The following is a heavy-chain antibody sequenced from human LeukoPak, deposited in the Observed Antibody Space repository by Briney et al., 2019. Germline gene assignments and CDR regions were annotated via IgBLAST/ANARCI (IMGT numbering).Heavy chain of an antibody. CDR3: ARHRAAAGERSFDY. J-gene: IGHJ4*02. D-gene: IGHD6-13*01. CDR1: GGSISSYY. V-gene: IGHV4-4*07. Sequence: SETLSLTCTVSGGSISSYYWSWIRQPAGKGLEWIGRIYTSGSTNYNPSLKSRVTMSVDTSKNQFSLKLSSVTAADTAVYYCARHRAAAGERSFDYWGQGTLVTVSS. CDR2: IYTSGST.